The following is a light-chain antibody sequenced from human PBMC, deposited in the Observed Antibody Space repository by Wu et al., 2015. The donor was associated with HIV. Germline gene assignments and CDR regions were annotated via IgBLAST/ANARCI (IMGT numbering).Light chain of an antibody. J-gene: IGKJ4*01. Sequence: EIVVTQSPDTLSLSPGERATLSCKTSQTINRNLAWYQQKPGQAPRLLIYGASTRATGIPARFSGSGSGTDFTLTISSLEPEDFAVYYCQQRSNWLTFGGGTKVEIK. CDR1: QTINRN. V-gene: IGKV3-11*01. CDR2: GAS. CDR3: QQRSNWLT.